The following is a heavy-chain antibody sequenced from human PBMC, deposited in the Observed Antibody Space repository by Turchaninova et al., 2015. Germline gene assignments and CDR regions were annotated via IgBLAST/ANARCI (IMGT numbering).Heavy chain of an antibody. CDR3: ARLSRGGLSYYYYGMDV. D-gene: IGHD3-10*01. CDR1: GFTFSSYE. J-gene: IGHJ6*02. V-gene: IGHV3-48*03. Sequence: EVQLVESGGGLVQLGGSRRLSCGAAGFTFSSYELKWVRRAPWRGLEWVSYMSSSGSTIDYADSVKGLFTISRDNAKNSLYLQMNSLRAEDTAVYYCARLSRGGLSYYYYGMDVWGQGTTVTVSS. CDR2: MSSSGSTI.